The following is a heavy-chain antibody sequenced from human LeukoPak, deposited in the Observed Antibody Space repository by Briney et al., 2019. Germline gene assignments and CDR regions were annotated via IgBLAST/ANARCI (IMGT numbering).Heavy chain of an antibody. CDR2: LSLNSGSI. J-gene: IGHJ4*02. Sequence: QAGRSLRLSCAASGFTFDDYAMHWVRQAPGKGLEWVSGLSLNSGSIGYADSVKVRFTVSRDNAKNSLYLQMNSLRAEDTALYYCATLSPPTGSSTSHQYYFDYWGQGTLVTVSS. CDR1: GFTFDDYA. D-gene: IGHD2-2*01. V-gene: IGHV3-9*01. CDR3: ATLSPPTGSSTSHQYYFDY.